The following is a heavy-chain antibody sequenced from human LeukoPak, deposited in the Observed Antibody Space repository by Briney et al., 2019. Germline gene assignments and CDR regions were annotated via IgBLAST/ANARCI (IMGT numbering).Heavy chain of an antibody. CDR3: ARHTYYYDSSGYYYNWFDP. V-gene: IGHV4-39*01. CDR1: GGSISSSSSYY. J-gene: IGHJ5*02. CDR2: LDYSGNT. D-gene: IGHD3-22*01. Sequence: SETLSLTCTVSGGSISSSSSYYWGWIRQPPGKGLEWIGSLDYSGNTYYNPSLKSRVTISVDTSKNQFSLKLSSVTATDTAVYYCARHTYYYDSSGYYYNWFDPWGQGTLVTVSS.